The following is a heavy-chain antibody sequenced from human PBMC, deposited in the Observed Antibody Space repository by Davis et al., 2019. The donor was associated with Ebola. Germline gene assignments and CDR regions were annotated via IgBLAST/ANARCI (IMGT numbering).Heavy chain of an antibody. CDR3: AQDGINMPFHY. V-gene: IGHV3-30*02. CDR1: GFTFSTYG. CDR2: IQSDGSNE. Sequence: GESLKISCAASGFTFSTYGMHWVRQAPGKGLEWVAFIQSDGSNEYYVDSVKGRFIISRDNVKNTVSLQMSSMRAEDTAVYFCAQDGINMPFHYWGQGTLVTVSS. D-gene: IGHD2-2*01. J-gene: IGHJ4*02.